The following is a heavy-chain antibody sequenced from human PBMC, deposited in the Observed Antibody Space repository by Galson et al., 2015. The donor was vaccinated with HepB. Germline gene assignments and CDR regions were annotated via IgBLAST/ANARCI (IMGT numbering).Heavy chain of an antibody. CDR3: AKERRYSYGPFDY. D-gene: IGHD5-18*01. CDR1: GLTFSSYA. Sequence: SLRLSCAASGLTFSSYAMSWVRQAPGKGLEWVSAISGSGVSTYYADSVKGRFTISRDNSKNTLYLQMNSLRAEDTAVYHCAKERRYSYGPFDYWGQGTLVTVSS. J-gene: IGHJ4*02. V-gene: IGHV3-23*01. CDR2: ISGSGVST.